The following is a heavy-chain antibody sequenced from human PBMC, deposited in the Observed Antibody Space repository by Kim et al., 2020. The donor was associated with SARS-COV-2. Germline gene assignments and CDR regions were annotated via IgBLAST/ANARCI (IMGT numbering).Heavy chain of an antibody. J-gene: IGHJ4*02. D-gene: IGHD5-12*01. V-gene: IGHV3-13*01. Sequence: YYPGAVKGRFIISRENAKNSLYLQMNSLRAGDTAVYYCARGDSGYDALDYWGQGTLVTVSS. CDR3: ARGDSGYDALDY.